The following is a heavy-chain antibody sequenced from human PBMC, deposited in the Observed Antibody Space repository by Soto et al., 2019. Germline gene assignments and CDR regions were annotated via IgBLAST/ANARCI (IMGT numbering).Heavy chain of an antibody. J-gene: IGHJ4*02. CDR3: ARHSNEYRKSLDY. D-gene: IGHD1-1*01. CDR1: GGSISVYY. Sequence: PSETLSLTCTLSGGSISVYYWSWIRQPPGKGLEWIAYIYYSGSSNSNPSLKSRVTISVDTSKNQFSLKLSSVTAADTAVYYCARHSNEYRKSLDYWGQGTLVTVS. V-gene: IGHV4-59*08. CDR2: IYYSGSS.